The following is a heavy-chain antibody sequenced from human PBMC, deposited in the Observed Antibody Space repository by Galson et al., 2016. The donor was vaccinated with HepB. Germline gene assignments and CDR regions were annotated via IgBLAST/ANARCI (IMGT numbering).Heavy chain of an antibody. Sequence: SLRLSCAASGFTFSNYDMHWFRQATGKGLEWVAAFHTGGDTHHLGSVKGRFTISRENAKNSVYLQMNNLRAEDTAVYSGSRGLCRSSSCKEDDIHHAFDVWGRGTTVSVS. CDR2: FHTGGDT. CDR1: GFTFSNYD. D-gene: IGHD2-2*01. CDR3: SRGLCRSSSCKEDDIHHAFDV. V-gene: IGHV3-13*01. J-gene: IGHJ6*02.